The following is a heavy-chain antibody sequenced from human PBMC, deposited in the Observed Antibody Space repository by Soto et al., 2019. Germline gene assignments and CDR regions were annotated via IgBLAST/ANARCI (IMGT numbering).Heavy chain of an antibody. V-gene: IGHV1-18*01. Sequence: QVQLVQSGAEVKKPGSSVKVSCKASGYTCTSYGISWVRQAPGQGLEWMGWISAYNGNTNYAQKLQRRVTMTTDTSTRTAYMELRSLRSDDTAVYYCARAGGLPTVTYRQPYYFDYWGQGTLVTVSS. D-gene: IGHD4-17*01. CDR1: GYTCTSYG. J-gene: IGHJ4*02. CDR3: ARAGGLPTVTYRQPYYFDY. CDR2: ISAYNGNT.